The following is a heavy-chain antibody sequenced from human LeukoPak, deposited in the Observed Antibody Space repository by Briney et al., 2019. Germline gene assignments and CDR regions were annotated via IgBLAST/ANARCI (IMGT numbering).Heavy chain of an antibody. D-gene: IGHD3-22*01. V-gene: IGHV3-11*04. Sequence: GGSLRLSCAASGFTFSSYAMSWIRQAPGKGLEWVSYISSSGSTIYYADSVEGRFTISRDNAKNSLYLQMNSLRAEDTAVYYCARSTYYYDSSGWGGYFDYWGQGTLVTVSS. CDR3: ARSTYYYDSSGWGGYFDY. J-gene: IGHJ4*02. CDR1: GFTFSSYA. CDR2: ISSSGSTI.